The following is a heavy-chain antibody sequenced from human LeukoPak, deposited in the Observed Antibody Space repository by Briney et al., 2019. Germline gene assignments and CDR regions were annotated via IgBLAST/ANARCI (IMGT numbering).Heavy chain of an antibody. V-gene: IGHV4-4*02. J-gene: IGHJ5*02. D-gene: IGHD7-27*01. CDR3: ARSGDYRFDP. CDR1: GGSISSSNW. CDR2: INHSGST. Sequence: SETLSLTCAVSGGSISSSNWRGWVRQPPGKGLEWIGEINHSGSTNYNPSLKSRLTISVDKSKNQFSLKLSSVTAADTAVYYCARSGDYRFDPWGQGTLVTVSS.